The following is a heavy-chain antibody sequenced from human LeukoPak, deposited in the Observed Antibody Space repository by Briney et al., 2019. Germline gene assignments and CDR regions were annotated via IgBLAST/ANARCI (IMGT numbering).Heavy chain of an antibody. CDR1: GFTFSSYS. V-gene: IGHV3-21*04. Sequence: GGSLRLSCAASGFTFSSYSMNWVRQAPGKGLEWVSSISSSSSYIYYADSVKGRFTISRDNAKNSLYLQMNSLRAEDTAVYYCARDRSYYYDTERGFDPWGQGTLVTVSS. J-gene: IGHJ5*02. D-gene: IGHD3-22*01. CDR3: ARDRSYYYDTERGFDP. CDR2: ISSSSSYI.